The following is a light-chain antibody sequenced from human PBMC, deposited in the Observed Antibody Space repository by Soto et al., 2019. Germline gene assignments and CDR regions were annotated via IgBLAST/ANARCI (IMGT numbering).Light chain of an antibody. CDR2: EVS. J-gene: IGLJ1*01. Sequence: QSALTQPASVSGSPGQSITISCTGTSSDFGGYNYVSWYQHHQGKAPKLMIYEVSNRPSGVSNRFSGAKSGNTASLTISGLQAEDEADYYCSSYTSSSTLVFGTGTKLTVL. CDR1: SSDFGGYNY. V-gene: IGLV2-14*01. CDR3: SSYTSSSTLV.